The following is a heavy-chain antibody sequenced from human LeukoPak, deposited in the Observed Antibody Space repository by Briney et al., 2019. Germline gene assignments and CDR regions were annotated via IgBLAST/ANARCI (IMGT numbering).Heavy chain of an antibody. D-gene: IGHD4-17*01. Sequence: PSETLSLTCTVSGGTISSYYWSWIRQPPGKGLEWIGYIYYSGSTNYNPSLKSRVTISVDTSKNQFSLKLSSVTAADTALYYCARFQTLYGYLDYWGQGTLVTVSS. CDR3: ARFQTLYGYLDY. CDR1: GGTISSYY. CDR2: IYYSGST. V-gene: IGHV4-59*01. J-gene: IGHJ4*02.